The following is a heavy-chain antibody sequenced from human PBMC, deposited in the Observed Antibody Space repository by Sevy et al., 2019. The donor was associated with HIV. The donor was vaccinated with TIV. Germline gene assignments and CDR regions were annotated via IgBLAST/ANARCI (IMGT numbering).Heavy chain of an antibody. CDR1: GFTFSSYN. J-gene: IGHJ6*02. CDR3: ARVVAYCSGGSCFPGYYYGMDV. CDR2: ISSSSNYI. V-gene: IGHV3-21*01. D-gene: IGHD2-15*01. Sequence: GGSLRLSCAASGFTFSSYNMNWVRQAPGKGLEWVSSISSSSNYIYYADSMKGRFTTSRDNAKNSLFLQMNSLRAEDTAVYYCARVVAYCSGGSCFPGYYYGMDVWGQGTTVTVSS.